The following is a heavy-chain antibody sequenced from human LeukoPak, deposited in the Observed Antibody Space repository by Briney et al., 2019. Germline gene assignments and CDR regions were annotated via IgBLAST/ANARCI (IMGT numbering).Heavy chain of an antibody. CDR1: ALIFSTYS. Sequence: PARSLRLSCAPSALIFSTYSMDWIRQGPGNGLVWVSRITSDGSKTDYADSVKGRFTIATDNTRKTLYLQMNSLRSEDTAVYYWARSRDAAFDIWGRGTMVTVSS. CDR2: ITSDGSKT. D-gene: IGHD2-2*01. J-gene: IGHJ3*02. V-gene: IGHV3-74*01. CDR3: ARSRDAAFDI.